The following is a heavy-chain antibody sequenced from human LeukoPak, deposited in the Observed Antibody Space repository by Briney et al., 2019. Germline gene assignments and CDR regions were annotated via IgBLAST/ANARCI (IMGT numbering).Heavy chain of an antibody. V-gene: IGHV3-11*03. CDR1: GFTFSDYY. J-gene: IGHJ4*02. CDR2: ISSSNAYT. Sequence: GGSLRLSCAASGFTFSDYYMSWIRQAPGKGLEWVSYISSSNAYTNFAGSVKGRFTISRDDAKNSLYLQMNSLRAEDTAVYYCARSRSYYPADYWGQGTPVTVSS. CDR3: ARSRSYYPADY. D-gene: IGHD1-26*01.